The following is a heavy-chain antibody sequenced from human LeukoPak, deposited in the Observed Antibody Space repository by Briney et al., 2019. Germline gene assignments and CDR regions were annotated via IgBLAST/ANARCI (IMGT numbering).Heavy chain of an antibody. CDR3: ASHSSSRVSWI. D-gene: IGHD6-13*01. V-gene: IGHV1-2*02. CDR2: INPNSGGT. CDR1: GYTFTGYY. Sequence: GASVKVSCKASGYTFTGYYIHWVRQAPGQGLEWMGWINPNSGGTKSAQRFQGRVTMSRDTSTSTAFMGLSSLRSDDTAMYYCASHSSSRVSWIWGQGTMVTVSS. J-gene: IGHJ3*02.